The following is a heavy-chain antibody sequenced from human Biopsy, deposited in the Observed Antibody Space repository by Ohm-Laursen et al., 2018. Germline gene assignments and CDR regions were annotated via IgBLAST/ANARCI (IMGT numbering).Heavy chain of an antibody. CDR1: GYIFTTYW. CDR3: ARRDTKSLLR. Sequence: GESLKISCKGSGYIFTTYWIAWVRQMPGKGLELMGVIYPGDSDTTCSPSFQGQVTISADKSTAYLQWSSLKASDTAMYYCARRDTKSLLRWGQGTLVTVSS. J-gene: IGHJ4*02. CDR2: IYPGDSDT. D-gene: IGHD5-12*01. V-gene: IGHV5-51*01.